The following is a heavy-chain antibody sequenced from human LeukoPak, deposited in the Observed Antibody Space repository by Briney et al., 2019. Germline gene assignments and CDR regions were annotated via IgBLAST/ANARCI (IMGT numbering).Heavy chain of an antibody. CDR2: IWYDGSNK. D-gene: IGHD1-26*01. V-gene: IGHV3-33*01. Sequence: GGSLRLSCAASGLTFRSYGMQWVRQAPGKGLEWVAVIWYDGSNKYYADSVKGRFTISRDNSKNTLYLQVNSLRAEDTAVYYCATASGTYTSTYWGQGALVTVSS. J-gene: IGHJ4*02. CDR1: GLTFRSYG. CDR3: ATASGTYTSTY.